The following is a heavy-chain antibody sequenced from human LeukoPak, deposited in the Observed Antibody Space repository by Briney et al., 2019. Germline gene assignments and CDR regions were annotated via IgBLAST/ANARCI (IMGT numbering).Heavy chain of an antibody. CDR3: ARVLSPYGSGSYYTTFGY. Sequence: GGSLRLSCAASGFTFSSYEMNWVRQAPGKGLEWVSYISSSGSTIYYADSVKGRFTISRDNAKNTLYLQMNSLRAEDTAVYYCARVLSPYGSGSYYTTFGYWGQGTLVTVSS. CDR1: GFTFSSYE. D-gene: IGHD3-10*01. CDR2: ISSSGSTI. J-gene: IGHJ4*02. V-gene: IGHV3-48*03.